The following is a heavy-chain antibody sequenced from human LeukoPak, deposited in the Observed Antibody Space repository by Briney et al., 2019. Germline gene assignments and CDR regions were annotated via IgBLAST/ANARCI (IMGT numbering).Heavy chain of an antibody. J-gene: IGHJ4*02. Sequence: PGGSLRLSCAASGFIYSSYAMSWVRQAPGKGLEWVSSISGSGGSTYYADSVKGRFTISRDNSKNTLYLQMNSLRAEDTAVYYCAKDLVAAGSSFDYWGQGTLVTVSS. CDR2: ISGSGGST. V-gene: IGHV3-23*01. CDR3: AKDLVAAGSSFDY. D-gene: IGHD6-13*01. CDR1: GFIYSSYA.